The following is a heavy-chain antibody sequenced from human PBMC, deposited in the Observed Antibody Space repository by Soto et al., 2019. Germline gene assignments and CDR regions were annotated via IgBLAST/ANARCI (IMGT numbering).Heavy chain of an antibody. Sequence: PSETLSLTCTVSGGSISSGDYYWSWIRQPPGKGLEWIGYIYYSGSTYYNPSLKSRVTISVDTSKNQFSLKLSSVTAADTAVYYCARSVAAAGPFDYWGQGTLVTSPQ. CDR3: ARSVAAAGPFDY. D-gene: IGHD6-13*01. V-gene: IGHV4-30-4*01. CDR1: GGSISSGDYY. J-gene: IGHJ4*02. CDR2: IYYSGST.